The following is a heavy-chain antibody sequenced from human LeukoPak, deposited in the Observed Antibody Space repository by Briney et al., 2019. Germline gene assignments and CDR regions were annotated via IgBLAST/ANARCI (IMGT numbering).Heavy chain of an antibody. CDR2: ISNSGGST. J-gene: IGHJ4*02. D-gene: IGHD3-10*01. V-gene: IGHV3-23*01. CDR3: AKRASGSGTSLYYFDY. CDR1: GFTFSSYA. Sequence: GGSLRLSCAASGFTFSSYAMSWVREAPGKGLQWVSVISNSGGSTFYADSVKGRFTISRDNSKNTLYLQMNSLRAEDTAVYYCAKRASGSGTSLYYFDYWGQGTLVTVSS.